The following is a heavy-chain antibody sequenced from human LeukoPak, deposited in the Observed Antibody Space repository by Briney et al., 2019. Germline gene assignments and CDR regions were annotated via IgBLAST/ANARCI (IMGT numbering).Heavy chain of an antibody. D-gene: IGHD3-16*01. CDR1: GFTFSSYG. J-gene: IGHJ6*03. V-gene: IGHV3-23*01. CDR3: VKDIGGGDYYFFYMDV. CDR2: ISGSGGST. Sequence: AGGSLRLSCAASGFTFSSYGMSWVRQAPGKGLEWVSAISGSGGSTYYADSVKGRFTISRDNSKNTLYLQMNSLRVDDMAFYYSVKDIGGGDYYFFYMDVWGKGTTVTVSS.